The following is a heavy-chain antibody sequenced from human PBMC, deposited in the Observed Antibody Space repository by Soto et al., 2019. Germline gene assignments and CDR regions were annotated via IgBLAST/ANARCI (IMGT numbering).Heavy chain of an antibody. D-gene: IGHD4-17*01. Sequence: PSETLSLTCVVSGGSLSSYDWSWIRQPPGKGLEWIGYIYYSGSTNYNPSLKSRVAISVDTSKNQFSLKLSSVTAADTAVYYCARSMTTVVTLDYWGQGTLVTVSS. CDR3: ARSMTTVVTLDY. V-gene: IGHV4-59*08. J-gene: IGHJ4*02. CDR2: IYYSGST. CDR1: GGSLSSYD.